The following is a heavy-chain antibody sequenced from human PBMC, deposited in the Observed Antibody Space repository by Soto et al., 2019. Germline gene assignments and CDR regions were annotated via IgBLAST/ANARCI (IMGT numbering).Heavy chain of an antibody. D-gene: IGHD4-4*01. CDR2: IYYSGST. CDR3: ARNADDYSIDY. V-gene: IGHV4-39*01. CDR1: GGSISSSSYY. Sequence: PSETLSLTCTVSGGSISSSSYYWGWIRQPPGKGLEWIGSIYYSGSTYYNPSLKSRVTISVDTSKNQFSLKLSSVTAADTAVCYCARNADDYSIDYWGQGTLVTVSS. J-gene: IGHJ4*02.